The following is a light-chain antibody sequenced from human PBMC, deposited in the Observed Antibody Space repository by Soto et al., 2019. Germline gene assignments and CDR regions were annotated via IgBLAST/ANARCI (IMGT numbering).Light chain of an antibody. Sequence: QSVLTQPPSVSGAPGQRVTISCTGSSSNIGAGYDVHWYQRLPGTAPKLLIYSNTNRPSGVPDRFSGSKSDTSASLAITGLQAEDEADYYCQSYDSSLITYVFGTGTKVTVL. V-gene: IGLV1-40*01. CDR1: SSNIGAGYD. CDR3: QSYDSSLITYV. CDR2: SNT. J-gene: IGLJ1*01.